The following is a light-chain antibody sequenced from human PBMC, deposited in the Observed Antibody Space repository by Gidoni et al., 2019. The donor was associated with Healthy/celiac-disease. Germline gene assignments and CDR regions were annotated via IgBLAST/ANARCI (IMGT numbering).Light chain of an antibody. CDR2: DAS. Sequence: EIVLTPSPATPSLSPGERATLSCRASQSVSSYLAWYQQKPVQAPRLLIYDASNRATGIPARFSGSGSGTDFTLTISSLEPEDFAVYYCQQRSNWPLTFGGGTKVEIK. J-gene: IGKJ4*01. CDR3: QQRSNWPLT. V-gene: IGKV3-11*01. CDR1: QSVSSY.